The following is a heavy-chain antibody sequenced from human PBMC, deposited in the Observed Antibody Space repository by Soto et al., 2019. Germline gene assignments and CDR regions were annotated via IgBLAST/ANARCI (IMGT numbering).Heavy chain of an antibody. CDR3: AHSGYDILSGYYNSFDH. CDR1: GFSLSTSGVG. V-gene: IGHV2-5*02. CDR2: IYWDDDK. J-gene: IGHJ4*02. Sequence: QITLKESGPTLVKPTQTLTLTCTFSGFSLSTSGVGVGWIRQPPGKALEWLAPIYWDDDKRYSPSLKSRLTITNDTSKHQVVLTMTNMDPVDAATYYCAHSGYDILSGYYNSFDHWGQGTLVTVSS. D-gene: IGHD3-9*01.